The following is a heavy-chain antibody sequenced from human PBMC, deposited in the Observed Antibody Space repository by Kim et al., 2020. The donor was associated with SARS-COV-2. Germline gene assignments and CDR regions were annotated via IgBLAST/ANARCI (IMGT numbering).Heavy chain of an antibody. J-gene: IGHJ4*02. CDR3: AREGNYYDSSGSFDY. V-gene: IGHV3-33*01. CDR1: GFTFSSYG. D-gene: IGHD3-22*01. Sequence: GGSLRLSCAASGFTFSSYGMHWVRQAPGKGLEWVAVIWYDGSNKYYADSVKGRFTISRDNSKNTLYLQMNSLRAEDTAVYYCAREGNYYDSSGSFDYWGQGTLVTVSS. CDR2: IWYDGSNK.